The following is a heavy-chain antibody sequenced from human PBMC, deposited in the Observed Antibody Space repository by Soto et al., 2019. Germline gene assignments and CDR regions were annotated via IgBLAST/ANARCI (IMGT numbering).Heavy chain of an antibody. D-gene: IGHD1-7*01. CDR2: TYYRSRWYN. Sequence: SQTLSLTCAISGDSVSSNSAAWNWIRQSPSRGLEWLGRTYYRSRWYNDYAVSVRSRVTVNPDTSKNQFSLQLTSVTPEDTAVYYCAGTTSHYWYYMDVWGKGTTVTVSS. J-gene: IGHJ6*03. CDR3: AGTTSHYWYYMDV. CDR1: GDSVSSNSAA. V-gene: IGHV6-1*01.